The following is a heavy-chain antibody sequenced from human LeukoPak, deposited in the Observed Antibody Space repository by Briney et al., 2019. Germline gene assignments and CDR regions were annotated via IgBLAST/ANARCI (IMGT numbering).Heavy chain of an antibody. D-gene: IGHD2-2*02. CDR2: ISGSGGST. J-gene: IGHJ6*02. CDR1: GFTFSSYG. CDR3: AKAVSCSSTSCYRSYGMDV. V-gene: IGHV3-23*01. Sequence: GGSLRLSCAASGFTFSSYGMCWVRQAPGKGLEWVSGISGSGGSTYYADSVKGRFTISRDNSKNTLYLQMNRLRAEDTAVYYCAKAVSCSSTSCYRSYGMDVWGQGTTVTVSS.